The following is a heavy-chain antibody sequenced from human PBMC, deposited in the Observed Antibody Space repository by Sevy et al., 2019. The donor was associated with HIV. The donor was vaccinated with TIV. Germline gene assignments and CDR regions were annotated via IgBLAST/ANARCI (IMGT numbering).Heavy chain of an antibody. D-gene: IGHD3-10*01. J-gene: IGHJ4*02. V-gene: IGHV3-7*01. CDR2: IKEDGTEI. Sequence: GGSLRLSCAASGFTTGFTFSDYWMAWVRQAPGKGLEWVANIKEDGTEIYYLDSLKGRFTISRDNPKNLLYLQMNSLRAEDTAVYYCARGGYYGYSGLDYWGQGTLVTVSS. CDR3: ARGGYYGYSGLDY. CDR1: GFTTGFTFSDYW.